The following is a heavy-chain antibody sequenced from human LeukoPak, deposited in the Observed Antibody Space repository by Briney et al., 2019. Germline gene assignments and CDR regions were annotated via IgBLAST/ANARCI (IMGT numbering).Heavy chain of an antibody. Sequence: SETLSLTCAVYGGSFSGYYWSWIRQPPGKGLEWIGEINHSGSTNYNPSLKSRVTISVDTSKNQFSLKLSSVTAADTAVHYCARERWYSSSRGWRFDPWGQGTLVTVSS. D-gene: IGHD6-13*01. V-gene: IGHV4-34*01. CDR1: GGSFSGYY. J-gene: IGHJ5*02. CDR3: ARERWYSSSRGWRFDP. CDR2: INHSGST.